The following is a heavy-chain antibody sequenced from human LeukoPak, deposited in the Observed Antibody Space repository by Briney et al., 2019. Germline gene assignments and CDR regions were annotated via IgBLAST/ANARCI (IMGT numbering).Heavy chain of an antibody. CDR2: ISYDGSNK. Sequence: GGSLRLSCADSGFTFSSYGLHWVRQAPGKGLEWVAVISYDGSNKYYADSVKGRFTISRDNSKNTLYPQMNSLRAEDTAVYYCARKSTGENYFDYWGQGTLVTVSS. J-gene: IGHJ4*02. D-gene: IGHD7-27*01. CDR3: ARKSTGENYFDY. CDR1: GFTFSSYG. V-gene: IGHV3-30*03.